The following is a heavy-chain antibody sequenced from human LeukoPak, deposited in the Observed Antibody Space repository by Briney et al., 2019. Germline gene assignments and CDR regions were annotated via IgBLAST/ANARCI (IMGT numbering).Heavy chain of an antibody. Sequence: PGGSLRLSCEASGFSFSSTGMHWVRQAPGKGPEWVAVIWYDGSNKYYAVSVKGRFTISRDNSKNTVYLQMNSLRAEDTAVYYCARGRWDSGGLHGMDVWGQGTAVTVSS. V-gene: IGHV3-33*01. CDR2: IWYDGSNK. J-gene: IGHJ6*02. CDR3: ARGRWDSGGLHGMDV. D-gene: IGHD2-15*01. CDR1: GFSFSSTG.